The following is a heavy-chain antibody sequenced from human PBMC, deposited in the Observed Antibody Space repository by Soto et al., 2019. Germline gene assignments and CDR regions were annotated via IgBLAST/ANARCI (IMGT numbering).Heavy chain of an antibody. CDR2: ISAGGVST. CDR3: AKEGCRARGYNYGNTYFDY. V-gene: IGHV3-23*01. Sequence: GGSLSLSCAAPGFTFGFNALSWVRQAPGKEMEWVSSISAGGVSTKYADCVRGRFTISRDNSNNTLYLQMNSLSPEDTAVYDCAKEGCRARGYNYGNTYFDYWGQGTRVTVSS. J-gene: IGHJ4*02. D-gene: IGHD5-12*01. CDR1: GFTFGFNA.